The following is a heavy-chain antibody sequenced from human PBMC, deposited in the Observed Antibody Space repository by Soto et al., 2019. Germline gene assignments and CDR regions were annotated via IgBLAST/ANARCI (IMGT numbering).Heavy chain of an antibody. V-gene: IGHV4-34*01. CDR3: ARVLASFGSGSYYNVRWFDP. Sequence: QVQLQQWGAGLLKPSETLSLTCAVYGGSFSGYYWRWIRQPPGKGLEWIGEINHSGSTNYNPSLKSRVTISVDTSKNQFSLALSSVTAAYTAVYYCARVLASFGSGSYYNVRWFDPWGQGTLVTVSS. CDR2: INHSGST. CDR1: GGSFSGYY. J-gene: IGHJ5*02. D-gene: IGHD3-10*01.